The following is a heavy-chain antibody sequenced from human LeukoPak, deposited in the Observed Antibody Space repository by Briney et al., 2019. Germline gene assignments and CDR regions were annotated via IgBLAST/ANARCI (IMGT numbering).Heavy chain of an antibody. Sequence: GGSLRLSCAASAFTISSTYMTWVRQARGKGLQWVSLIYSDGTTYYADSVKVRFTISRDNSKNTVFLQMNSLRVEDTAMFYCARDLRGSYGYWGQGTLVTVSS. J-gene: IGHJ4*02. D-gene: IGHD1-26*01. CDR2: IYSDGTT. CDR3: ARDLRGSYGY. CDR1: AFTISSTY. V-gene: IGHV3-53*01.